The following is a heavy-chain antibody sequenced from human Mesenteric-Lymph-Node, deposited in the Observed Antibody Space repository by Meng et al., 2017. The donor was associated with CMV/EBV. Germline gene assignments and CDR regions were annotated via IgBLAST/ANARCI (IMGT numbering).Heavy chain of an antibody. CDR3: ARAVGVVAQLSV. Sequence: GSLRLSCTVSGGSISIYYWSWIRQPPGKGLEWIGYIYYSGSTNYNPSLKSRVTISVDTSKNQFSLKLSSVTAADTAVYYCARAVGVVAQLSVWGQGTLVTVSS. D-gene: IGHD2-15*01. CDR2: IYYSGST. J-gene: IGHJ4*02. CDR1: GGSISIYY. V-gene: IGHV4-59*01.